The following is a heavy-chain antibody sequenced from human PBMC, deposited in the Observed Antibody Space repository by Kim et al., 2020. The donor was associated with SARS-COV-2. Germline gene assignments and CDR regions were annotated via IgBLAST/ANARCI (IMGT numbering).Heavy chain of an antibody. J-gene: IGHJ3*02. CDR3: ARPPDYDILTGDYSDAFDI. CDR1: GGSFSGYC. D-gene: IGHD3-9*01. CDR2: VNHRGST. Sequence: SETLSLTCALYGGSFSGYCWTWIRQPAGKGLEWIGEVNHRGSTNYNPSLKSRVTISADTSKNQFSLKLSSVTAADTAVYYCARPPDYDILTGDYSDAFDIWGQGTMVTVPS. V-gene: IGHV4-34*01.